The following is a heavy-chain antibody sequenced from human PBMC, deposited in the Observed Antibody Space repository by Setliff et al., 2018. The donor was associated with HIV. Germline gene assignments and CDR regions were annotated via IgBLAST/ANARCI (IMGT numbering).Heavy chain of an antibody. CDR2: IIPIFGTA. CDR1: GGGVSNHV. V-gene: IGHV1-69*13. CDR3: ARETEVKGYYDSSGSWGLGY. Sequence: SVKVSCKASGGGVSNHVISWVRQAPGRGLEWMGGIIPIFGTADYAQKFKGRVTITADESTSTAYMELSSLRSEDTAVYYCARETEVKGYYDSSGSWGLGYWGQGTLVTVSS. J-gene: IGHJ4*02. D-gene: IGHD3-22*01.